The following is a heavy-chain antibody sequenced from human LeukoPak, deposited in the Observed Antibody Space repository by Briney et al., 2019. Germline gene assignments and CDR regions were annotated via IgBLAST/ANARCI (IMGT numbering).Heavy chain of an antibody. Sequence: SSETLSLTCTVSGGSISSYYGSWIRQPPGKGLEWIGYIYYSGSTNYNPSLKSRVTISVDTSKNQFSLKLSSVTAADTAVYYCARHAQPGYSYGYYYFDYWGQGTMVTVSS. CDR2: IYYSGST. D-gene: IGHD5-18*01. CDR3: ARHAQPGYSYGYYYFDY. CDR1: GGSISSYY. J-gene: IGHJ4*02. V-gene: IGHV4-59*08.